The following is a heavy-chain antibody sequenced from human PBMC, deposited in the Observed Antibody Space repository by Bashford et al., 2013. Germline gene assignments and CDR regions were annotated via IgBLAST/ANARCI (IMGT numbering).Heavy chain of an antibody. D-gene: IGHD2-2*02. CDR1: GDTFSNYG. CDR3: AKNVLPYYQNQNHDAFNV. J-gene: IGHJ3*01. V-gene: IGHV1-69*13. Sequence: SVKVSCKAPGDTFSNYGISWVRQAPGQGLEWMGGIMLIFGTVKYEWKFEGRVTITADESTTTAYMELRSLRSEDTAMYYCAKNVLPYYQNQNHDAFNVWGQGTMVTVSS. CDR2: IMLIFGTV.